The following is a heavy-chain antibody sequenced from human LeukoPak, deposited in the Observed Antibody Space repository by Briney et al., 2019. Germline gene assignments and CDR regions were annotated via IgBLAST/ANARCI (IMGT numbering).Heavy chain of an antibody. V-gene: IGHV4-59*12. CDR3: ARSRDGYNYFDY. CDR2: IYYSGST. CDR1: GGSINSDY. Sequence: SETLSLTCTVSGGSINSDYWSWVRQPPGKGLEWIGYIYYSGSTNYNPSLKSRVTISVDMSKNQFSLKLSSLTAADTAVYYCARSRDGYNYFDYWGQGTLVTVSS. J-gene: IGHJ4*02. D-gene: IGHD5-24*01.